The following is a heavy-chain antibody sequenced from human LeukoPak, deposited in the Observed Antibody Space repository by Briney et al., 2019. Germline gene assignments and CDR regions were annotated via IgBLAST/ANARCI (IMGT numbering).Heavy chain of an antibody. CDR2: IYYSGST. CDR1: GGSVSSGSYY. J-gene: IGHJ3*02. CDR3: ASYYGGNSGAFDI. V-gene: IGHV4-61*01. D-gene: IGHD4-23*01. Sequence: SETLSLTCTVSGGSVSSGSYYWSWIRQPPGKGLEWIGYIYYSGSTNYNPSLKSRVTISVDTPKNQFSLKLSSVTAADTAVYYCASYYGGNSGAFDIWGQGTMVTVSS.